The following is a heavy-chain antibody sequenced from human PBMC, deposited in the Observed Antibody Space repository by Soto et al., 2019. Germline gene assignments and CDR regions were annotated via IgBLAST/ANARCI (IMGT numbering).Heavy chain of an antibody. Sequence: GGSLRLSCAASGFTFSSYGMHWVRQAPGKGLEWVAVISYDGSNKYYADSVKGRFTISRDNSKNTLYLQMNSLRAEDTAVYYCAKDRSSSWYGGIGYYYYGMDVWGQGTTVTVSS. CDR3: AKDRSSSWYGGIGYYYYGMDV. V-gene: IGHV3-30*18. J-gene: IGHJ6*02. D-gene: IGHD6-13*01. CDR1: GFTFSSYG. CDR2: ISYDGSNK.